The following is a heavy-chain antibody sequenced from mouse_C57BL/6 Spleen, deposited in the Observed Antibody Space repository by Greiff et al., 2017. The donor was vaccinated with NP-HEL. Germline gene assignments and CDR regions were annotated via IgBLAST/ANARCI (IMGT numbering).Heavy chain of an antibody. CDR2: IDPSDSYT. D-gene: IGHD2-4*01. CDR1: GYTFTSYW. J-gene: IGHJ1*03. CDR3: ANYDYLRWWYFDV. V-gene: IGHV1-59*01. Sequence: VQLQQSGAELVRPGTSVKLSCKASGYTFTSYWMHWVKQRPGQGLEWIGVIDPSDSYTNYNQKFKGKATLTVDTSSSTAYMQLSSLTSEDSAVYYCANYDYLRWWYFDVWGTGTTVTVSS.